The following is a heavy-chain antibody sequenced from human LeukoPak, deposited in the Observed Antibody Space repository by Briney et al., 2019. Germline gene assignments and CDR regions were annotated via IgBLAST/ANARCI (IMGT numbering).Heavy chain of an antibody. V-gene: IGHV3-7*01. CDR2: IKHNGGEK. J-gene: IGHJ4*02. CDR1: GFTFTDYF. Sequence: GGSLRLSCVASGFTFTDYFMSWVRQAPGKGLEWVASIKHNGGEKYYVDSVKGRFTISRDNAKNSLYLEMSSLRVEVMAVYYCARDRGWRTSGYYLYHFDYWGQGTLVTFAS. CDR3: ARDRGWRTSGYYLYHFDY. D-gene: IGHD3-22*01.